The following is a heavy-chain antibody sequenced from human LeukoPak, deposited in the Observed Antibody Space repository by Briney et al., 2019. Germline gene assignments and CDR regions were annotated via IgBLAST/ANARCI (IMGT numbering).Heavy chain of an antibody. J-gene: IGHJ4*02. CDR1: GGSISSSY. D-gene: IGHD2-15*01. CDR3: ARDKHNPNCSGGRCYPYFFDS. V-gene: IGHV4-59*01. CDR2: ISKGGST. Sequence: SETLSLTCSVSGGSISSSYWTWIRQPPGKGLECIGYISKGGSTNYNPSLKSRVTISVDTSKNQVSLNLSSVTAADTAVYYCARDKHNPNCSGGRCYPYFFDSWGQGSLVTVTS.